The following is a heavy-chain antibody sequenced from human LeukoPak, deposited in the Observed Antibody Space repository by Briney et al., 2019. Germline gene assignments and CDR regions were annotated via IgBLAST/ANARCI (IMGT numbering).Heavy chain of an antibody. CDR1: GGSISSGSYY. J-gene: IGHJ4*02. CDR3: ARARAYRSGYYQHLFDY. Sequence: PSETLSLTCTVSGGSISSGSYYWSWIRQPAGKGLEWIGRIYTSGSTNYNPSLKSRVTISVDTSKNQFSLKLSSVTAADTAVYYCARARAYRSGYYQHLFDYWGQGTLVTVSS. V-gene: IGHV4-61*02. CDR2: IYTSGST. D-gene: IGHD3-22*01.